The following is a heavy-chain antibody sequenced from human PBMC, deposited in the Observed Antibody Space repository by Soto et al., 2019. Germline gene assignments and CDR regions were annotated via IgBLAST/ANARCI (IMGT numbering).Heavy chain of an antibody. J-gene: IGHJ5*02. V-gene: IGHV4-34*01. CDR3: ARDSRYYDILTGYSYNWFDP. CDR1: GGSFSGYY. Sequence: SETLSLTCAVYGGSFSGYYWSWIRQPPGKGLEWIGEINHSGSTNYNPSLKSRVTISVDTSKNQFSLKLSSVTAADTAVYYCARDSRYYDILTGYSYNWFDPWGQGTLVTVSS. D-gene: IGHD3-9*01. CDR2: INHSGST.